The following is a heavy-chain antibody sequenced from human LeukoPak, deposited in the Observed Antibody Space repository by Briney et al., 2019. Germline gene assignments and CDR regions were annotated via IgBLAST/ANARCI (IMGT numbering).Heavy chain of an antibody. D-gene: IGHD6-19*01. CDR3: ARHGEQWLVPVLGWFDP. J-gene: IGHJ5*02. Sequence: PSETLSLTCTVSGGSISSSSYYWGWIRQPPGKGLEWIGSIYYSGTPSYNPPIMRRITISVDPSKNQFSPKLSSVTAEATAVYSCARHGEQWLVPVLGWFDPWGQGTLVTVSS. CDR1: GGSISSSSYY. CDR2: IYYSGTP. V-gene: IGHV4-39*01.